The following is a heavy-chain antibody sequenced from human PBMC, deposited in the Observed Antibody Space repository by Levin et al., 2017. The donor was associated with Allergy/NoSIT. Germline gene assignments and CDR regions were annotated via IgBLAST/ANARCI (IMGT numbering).Heavy chain of an antibody. CDR1: GLTVNTNY. D-gene: IGHD2-15*01. J-gene: IGHJ5*02. Sequence: PGGSLRLSCAASGLTVNTNYMSWVRQAPGKGLEWVSLIYRGGSTYYADSVKGRFTISRDTSKNTVYLQMNSLRVEDTAVYYCARKDGPGYCSGGRCQNAWFDPWGQGTLVTVSS. CDR3: ARKDGPGYCSGGRCQNAWFDP. CDR2: IYRGGST. V-gene: IGHV3-53*01.